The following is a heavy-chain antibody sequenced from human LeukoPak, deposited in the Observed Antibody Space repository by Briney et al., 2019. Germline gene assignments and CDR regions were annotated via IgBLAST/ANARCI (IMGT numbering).Heavy chain of an antibody. V-gene: IGHV4-39*01. J-gene: IGHJ4*02. Sequence: PSETLSLTCTVSGGSISSSSYYWGWIRQPPGKGLEWIGSIYYSGSTYYNPSLKSRVTISVDTSKTQFSLKLSSVTAADTAVYYCARHPNYEGAYYFDYWGQGTLVTVSS. CDR3: ARHPNYEGAYYFDY. D-gene: IGHD3-22*01. CDR1: GGSISSSSYY. CDR2: IYYSGST.